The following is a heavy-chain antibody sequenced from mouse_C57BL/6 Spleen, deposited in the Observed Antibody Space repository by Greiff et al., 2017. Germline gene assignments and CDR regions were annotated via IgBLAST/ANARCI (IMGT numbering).Heavy chain of an antibody. D-gene: IGHD5-1*01. CDR3: TRERGPTLHGGAMDY. Sequence: QVQLQQSGAELVRPGASVTLSCKASGYTFTDYEMHWVKQTPVHGLEWIGAIDPETGGTAYNQKFKGKAILTADKASSTAYMELRSLTSEDSAVYYCTRERGPTLHGGAMDYWGQGTSVTVSS. CDR1: GYTFTDYE. CDR2: IDPETGGT. V-gene: IGHV1-15*01. J-gene: IGHJ4*01.